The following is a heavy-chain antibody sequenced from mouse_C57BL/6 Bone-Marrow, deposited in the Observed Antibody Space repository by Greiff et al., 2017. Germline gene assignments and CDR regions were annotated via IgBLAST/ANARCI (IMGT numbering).Heavy chain of an antibody. CDR1: GYTFTSYG. CDR2: IYPRSGNT. D-gene: IGHD3-3*01. Sequence: VQLQQSGAELARPGASVKLSCKASGYTFTSYGISWVKQRTGQGLEWIGEIYPRSGNTYYNEKFKGKATLTEDKSSSTAYLEFRSLTSEESAVYFCARGDWDYWGQGTTLTVSS. J-gene: IGHJ2*01. CDR3: ARGDWDY. V-gene: IGHV1-81*01.